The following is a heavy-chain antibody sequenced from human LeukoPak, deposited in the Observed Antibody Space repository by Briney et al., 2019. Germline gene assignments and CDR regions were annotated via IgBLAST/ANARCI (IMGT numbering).Heavy chain of an antibody. CDR1: GFTFSSYW. CDR2: IKQDGSEK. Sequence: GGSLRLSCAASGFTFSSYWMSWVRQAPGKGLEWVANIKQDGSEKYYVDSVKGRFTISRDNAKNSLYLQMNSLRAEDMALYYCAKAYADYDFWSGPFDYWGQGTLVTVSS. CDR3: AKAYADYDFWSGPFDY. J-gene: IGHJ4*02. V-gene: IGHV3-7*03. D-gene: IGHD3-3*01.